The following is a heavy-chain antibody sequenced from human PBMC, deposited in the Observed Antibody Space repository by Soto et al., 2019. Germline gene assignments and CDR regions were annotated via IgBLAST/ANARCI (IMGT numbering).Heavy chain of an antibody. J-gene: IGHJ4*02. CDR1: RGTFNSYA. Sequence: VSSESSRGTFNSYAITSVREATGQGLEWMGGIIPILGTANYAQKVQGRVTITADESTSTAYMELSSLRSEDTAVEYCARLTMVRGYSFDYWGQGTLVTVSS. CDR3: ARLTMVRGYSFDY. D-gene: IGHD3-10*01. V-gene: IGHV1-69*01. CDR2: IIPILGTA.